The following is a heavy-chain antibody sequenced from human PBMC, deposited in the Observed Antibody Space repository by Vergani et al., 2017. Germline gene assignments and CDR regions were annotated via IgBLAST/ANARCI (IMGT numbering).Heavy chain of an antibody. V-gene: IGHV4-59*01. J-gene: IGHJ3*02. CDR2: IYYSGST. CDR1: GGSISSYY. D-gene: IGHD3-22*01. Sequence: QVQLQESGPGLVKPSQTLSLTCTVSGGSISSYYWSWIRQPPGKGLEWIGYIYYSGSTNYNPSLKSRVTISVDTSKNKFSLKLSSLTAADTAVYYCARGAPITMIVASAFDIWGQGTMVTVSS. CDR3: ARGAPITMIVASAFDI.